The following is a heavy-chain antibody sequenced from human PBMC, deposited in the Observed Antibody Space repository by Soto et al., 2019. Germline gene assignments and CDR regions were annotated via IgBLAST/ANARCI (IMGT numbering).Heavy chain of an antibody. CDR1: GGSISSHY. D-gene: IGHD6-19*01. J-gene: IGHJ4*02. CDR2: IYLSGNT. CDR3: AKELKPYNSGWYFTLS. V-gene: IGHV4-4*07. Sequence: QVQLQESGPGLVKPSETLSLTCTVSGGSISSHYWSWIRQPAGKGLEWIGRIYLSGNTKINPSLKNRVTMSVDAAKNQCSLNLKSVTAADTAVYYCAKELKPYNSGWYFTLSGGQGTLVTVSS.